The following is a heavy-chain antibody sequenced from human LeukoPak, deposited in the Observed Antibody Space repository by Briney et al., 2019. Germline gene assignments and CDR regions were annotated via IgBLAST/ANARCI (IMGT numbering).Heavy chain of an antibody. J-gene: IGHJ6*02. V-gene: IGHV3-74*01. CDR2: ISIDGSRT. Sequence: GGSLRLSCAASGFTLSSHWMHWVRQAPGKGLVWVSGISIDGSRTTSAASVKGRFTISRDNAKNMLYLQMNSLRAEDTAVYYCAKDRRGRDYYGMDVWGQGTTVTVSS. CDR3: AKDRRGRDYYGMDV. CDR1: GFTLSSHW.